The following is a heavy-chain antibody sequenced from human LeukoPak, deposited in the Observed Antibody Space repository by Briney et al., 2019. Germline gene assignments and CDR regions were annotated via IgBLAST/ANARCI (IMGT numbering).Heavy chain of an antibody. D-gene: IGHD6-13*01. CDR3: ARSRGAVGTILENWFDP. J-gene: IGHJ5*02. Sequence: PGGAVRLSCVASGCTFSNYWMHGVRQAPGKGLVGVSRINGDESRTNFVDSVKGGFTISRDNAKNTLYLQMNSPRAEDTAVYYCARSRGAVGTILENWFDPWGQGTLVTVSS. CDR1: GCTFSNYW. CDR2: INGDESRT. V-gene: IGHV3-74*01.